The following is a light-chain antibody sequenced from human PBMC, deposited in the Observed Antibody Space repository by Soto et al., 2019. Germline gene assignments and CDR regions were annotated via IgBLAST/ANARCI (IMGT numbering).Light chain of an antibody. CDR1: QSISTY. Sequence: EIVLTQSPATLSLSPGERATLSCRASQSISTYLAWYQHKPGQAPRLLIYDASNRATGIPARFSGSGSGTDFTLTISSLEPEDFAVYYCQQRSYGLTFGGGPKVEIE. J-gene: IGKJ4*01. V-gene: IGKV3-11*01. CDR2: DAS. CDR3: QQRSYGLT.